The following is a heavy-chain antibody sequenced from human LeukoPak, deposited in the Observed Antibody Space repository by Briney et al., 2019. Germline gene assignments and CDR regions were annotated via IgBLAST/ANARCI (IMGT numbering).Heavy chain of an antibody. CDR1: GGSISSGGYY. CDR2: IYYSGST. Sequence: SETLSLTCTVSGGSISSGGYYWSWTRQHPGKGLEWIGYIYYSGSTYYNPSLKSRVTISVDTSKNQFSLKLSSVTAADTAVYYCARAFPDAFDIWGQGTMVTVSS. J-gene: IGHJ3*02. D-gene: IGHD3-16*01. CDR3: ARAFPDAFDI. V-gene: IGHV4-31*03.